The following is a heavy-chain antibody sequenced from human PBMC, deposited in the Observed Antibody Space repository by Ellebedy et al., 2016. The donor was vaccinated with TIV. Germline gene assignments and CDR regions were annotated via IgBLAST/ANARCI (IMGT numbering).Heavy chain of an antibody. J-gene: IGHJ4*02. CDR3: AVQGPAARQAD. CDR2: LWFDGDNR. CDR1: GFTFSSYG. D-gene: IGHD6-6*01. V-gene: IGHV3-33*08. Sequence: PGGSLRLSCAASGFTFSSYGMHWVRQAPGKGLEWVAGLWFDGDNRYYADSVKGRFTISRDNSKNTLYLQVNSLRTEDTAVYYCAVQGPAARQADWGQGTLVTVSS.